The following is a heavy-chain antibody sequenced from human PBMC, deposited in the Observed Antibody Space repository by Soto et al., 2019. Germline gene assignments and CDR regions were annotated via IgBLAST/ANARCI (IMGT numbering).Heavy chain of an antibody. J-gene: IGHJ6*02. CDR2: IYDTGISGYTPST. CDR1: GGSITSSY. V-gene: IGHV4-59*01. CDR3: ARGEDAFFYYGLDV. Sequence: VQLVESGPRLVKPSATLSLTCTVSGGSITSSYWSWIRRPPGKGLEWIAYIYDTGISGYTPSTSYNPSLKSRVTMSVDTSKSQFSLKLTSVTAADTAVYYCARGEDAFFYYGLDVWGQGITVTVSS.